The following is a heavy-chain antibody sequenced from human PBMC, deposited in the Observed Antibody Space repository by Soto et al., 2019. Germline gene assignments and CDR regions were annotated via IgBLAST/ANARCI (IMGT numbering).Heavy chain of an antibody. CDR3: ARVYGDSFDY. CDR2: IYYSGST. CDR1: GGSISSYY. V-gene: IGHV4-59*01. J-gene: IGHJ4*02. D-gene: IGHD4-17*01. Sequence: SETLSLTCTASGGSISSYYWSWIRQPPGKGLEWIGYIYYSGSTNYNPSLKSRVTISVDTSKNQFSLKLSSVTAADTAVYYCARVYGDSFDYWGQGTLVTVSS.